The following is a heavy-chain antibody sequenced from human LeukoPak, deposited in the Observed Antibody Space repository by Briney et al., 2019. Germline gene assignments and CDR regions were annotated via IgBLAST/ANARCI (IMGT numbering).Heavy chain of an antibody. J-gene: IGHJ3*02. Sequence: ASVKVSCKASGYTFTRHAIHWVRQAPGQRLEWMGWINAGNGDTKYSQKFQGRVTFTGDTSASTAYMELSSLKSEDTAVYYCARGPLPTTRAFDIWGQGTLVTVSS. D-gene: IGHD1-1*01. V-gene: IGHV1-3*01. CDR3: ARGPLPTTRAFDI. CDR1: GYTFTRHA. CDR2: INAGNGDT.